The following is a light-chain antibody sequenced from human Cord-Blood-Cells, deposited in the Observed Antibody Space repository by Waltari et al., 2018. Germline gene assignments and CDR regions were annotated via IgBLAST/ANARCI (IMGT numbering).Light chain of an antibody. Sequence: EIVMTQSPATLSGSPGERATLSCRASQSVSSNLAWYQQIPGQAPRLLIYGASTRATGIPARFSGSGSGTEFTLTISSLQSEDFAVYYCQQYNNWPPYTFGQGTKLEIK. J-gene: IGKJ2*01. V-gene: IGKV3-15*01. CDR3: QQYNNWPPYT. CDR2: GAS. CDR1: QSVSSN.